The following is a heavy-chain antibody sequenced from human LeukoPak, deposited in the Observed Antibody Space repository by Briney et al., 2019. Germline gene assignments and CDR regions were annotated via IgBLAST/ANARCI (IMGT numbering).Heavy chain of an antibody. J-gene: IGHJ4*02. D-gene: IGHD6-19*01. CDR3: ARGGYISGWYPD. CDR1: GGSISSTSHY. CDR2: IYYSGST. V-gene: IGHV4-39*07. Sequence: SETLSLTCNVSGGSISSTSHYWVWIRQPPGKGLEWIGSIYYSGSTYYNPSLKSRVTISVDTSKNQFSLKLSSVTAADTAVYYCARGGYISGWYPDWGQGTLVTVSS.